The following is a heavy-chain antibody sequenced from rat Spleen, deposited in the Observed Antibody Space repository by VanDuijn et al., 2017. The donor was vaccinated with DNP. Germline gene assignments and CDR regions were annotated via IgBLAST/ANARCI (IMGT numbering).Heavy chain of an antibody. V-gene: IGHV5-46*01. CDR1: DFTFSYFS. D-gene: IGHD4-4*01. CDR2: ISSRDDTT. J-gene: IGHJ2*01. CDR3: ARHGVGVYYFDY. Sequence: EVQLVESGGGLVQPGGSKKLSCAASDFTFSYFSMAWVRQAPTKGLEWVATISSRDDTTYYQDSVKGRFTISRDNAKNTQYLQMDSLRSEDTATYYCARHGVGVYYFDYWGQGVMVTVSS.